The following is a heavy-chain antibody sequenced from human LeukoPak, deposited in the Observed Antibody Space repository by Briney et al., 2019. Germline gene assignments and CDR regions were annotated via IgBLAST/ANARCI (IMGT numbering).Heavy chain of an antibody. CDR1: GGSISNYY. CDR2: INHSGST. D-gene: IGHD3-10*01. V-gene: IGHV4-34*01. J-gene: IGHJ5*02. Sequence: SETLSLTCTVSGGSISNYYWGWLRQAPGKGLEWIGEINHSGSTNYNPSLKSRVTISVDTSNNQVPLKLSSVAAADTAVHYCARGSRRLDYYGSPWGQGTLVTVSS. CDR3: ARGSRRLDYYGSP.